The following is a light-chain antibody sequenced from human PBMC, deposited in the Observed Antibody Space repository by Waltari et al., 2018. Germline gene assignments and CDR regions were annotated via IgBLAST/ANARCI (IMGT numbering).Light chain of an antibody. CDR2: EVN. J-gene: IGLJ1*01. Sequence: QSALTQPASVSASPGPSITISCTGTSSDVGAYEYISWYQQHPGKVPKLIIYEVNNRPSGVSDRFSGSKFDNTASLTISGLQPEDEADYYCSSYTTIASYVFGTGTKVTVL. CDR3: SSYTTIASYV. CDR1: SSDVGAYEY. V-gene: IGLV2-14*01.